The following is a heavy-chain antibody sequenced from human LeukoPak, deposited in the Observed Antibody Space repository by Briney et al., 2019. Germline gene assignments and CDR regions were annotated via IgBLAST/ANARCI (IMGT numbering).Heavy chain of an antibody. V-gene: IGHV3-11*01. Sequence: GGSLRLSCAASGFTFSDYYMSWLRQAPGKGLEWVSYISSSGSTIYYADSVKGRFTISRDNAKNSLYLQMNSLRAEDTAVYYCARGVYDFWSGSAGGYWGQGTLVTVSS. J-gene: IGHJ4*02. CDR1: GFTFSDYY. CDR3: ARGVYDFWSGSAGGY. D-gene: IGHD3-3*01. CDR2: ISSSGSTI.